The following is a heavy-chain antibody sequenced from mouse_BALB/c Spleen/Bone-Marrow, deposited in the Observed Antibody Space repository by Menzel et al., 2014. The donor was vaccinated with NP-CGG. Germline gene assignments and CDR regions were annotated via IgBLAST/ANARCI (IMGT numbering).Heavy chain of an antibody. D-gene: IGHD1-1*01. Sequence: EVQVQQSGPELVKPGASEKVSCKASGYAFTSSNMYWVKQSHGKSLEWIGYIDPYNGGTRYNQKFKGKATLTVDTSSSTAYMHLNSLTYEDAAFYYCTRENYGSRPAYWGQGTLVTVSA. CDR1: GYAFTSSN. CDR3: TRENYGSRPAY. J-gene: IGHJ3*01. CDR2: IDPYNGGT. V-gene: IGHV1S135*01.